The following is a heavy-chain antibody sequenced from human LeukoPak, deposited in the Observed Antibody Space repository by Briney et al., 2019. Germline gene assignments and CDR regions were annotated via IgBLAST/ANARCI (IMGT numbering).Heavy chain of an antibody. Sequence: GGSLRLSCAASGFTFSDYYMSWIRQAPGKGLEWVSYISSSGSTIYCADSVKGRFTISRDNAKNSLYLQMNSLRAEDTAVYYCARAPSEKGAKGLYFDYWGQGTLFTVSS. V-gene: IGHV3-11*04. CDR2: ISSSGSTI. CDR1: GFTFSDYY. D-gene: IGHD1-26*01. CDR3: ARAPSEKGAKGLYFDY. J-gene: IGHJ4*02.